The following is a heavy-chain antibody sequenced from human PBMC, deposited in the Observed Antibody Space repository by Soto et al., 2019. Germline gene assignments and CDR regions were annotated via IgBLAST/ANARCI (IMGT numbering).Heavy chain of an antibody. V-gene: IGHV3-48*01. Sequence: GGSLRLSCAASGFTFSSYSMNWVRQAPGKGLEWVSYISSGSSTIYYADSVKGRFTISRDNAKNSLYLQMDSLRAEDTAVYYATRSAYMDVWGTGTTVTVSS. J-gene: IGHJ6*03. CDR3: TRSAYMDV. CDR2: ISSGSSTI. CDR1: GFTFSSYS. D-gene: IGHD2-2*01.